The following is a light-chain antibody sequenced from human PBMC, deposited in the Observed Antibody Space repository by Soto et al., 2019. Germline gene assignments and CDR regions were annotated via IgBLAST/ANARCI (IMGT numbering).Light chain of an antibody. J-gene: IGKJ2*01. CDR1: QTVFHSSYNKDF. V-gene: IGKV4-1*01. CDR2: WAS. CDR3: QQYYSSLT. Sequence: DIVMTQSPDSLSVSLGERATINCKSSQTVFHSSYNKDFLAWYQQKPGQPPKLLFYWASTRESWVPARFSGGGSGTDFSLTISSLQPEDVAVYYCQQYYSSLTFGQGTKLEIK.